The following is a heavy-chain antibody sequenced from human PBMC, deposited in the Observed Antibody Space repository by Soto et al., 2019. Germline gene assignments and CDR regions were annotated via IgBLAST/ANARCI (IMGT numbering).Heavy chain of an antibody. J-gene: IGHJ6*02. CDR2: ISYDGSNK. D-gene: IGHD2-15*01. V-gene: IGHV3-30*18. CDR1: GFTFSSYG. Sequence: QVQLVESGGGVVQPGRSLRLSCAASGFTFSSYGMHWVRQAPGKGLEWVAVISYDGSNKYYADSVKGRFTIYRDNSKNTLYLQMNSLRAEDTAVYYCAKGGSYYYYYGMDVWGQGTTVTVSS. CDR3: AKGGSYYYYYGMDV.